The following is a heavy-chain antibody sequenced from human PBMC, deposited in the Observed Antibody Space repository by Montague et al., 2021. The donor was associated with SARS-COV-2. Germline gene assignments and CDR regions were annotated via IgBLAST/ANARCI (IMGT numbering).Heavy chain of an antibody. CDR3: ARELSPYYYGMDV. CDR2: IWYDGSNK. J-gene: IGHJ6*02. V-gene: IGHV3-33*01. Sequence: SLRLSCAASGFTFSSYGMHWVRQAPGKGLEWVAVIWYDGSNKYYADSVKGRFTISRDNSKNTLYLQMNSLRAEDTAVYYCARELSPYYYGMDVWGQGTTVTGSS. CDR1: GFTFSSYG. D-gene: IGHD3-16*02.